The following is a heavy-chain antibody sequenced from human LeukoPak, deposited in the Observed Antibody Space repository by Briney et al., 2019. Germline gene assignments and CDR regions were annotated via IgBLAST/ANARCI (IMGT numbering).Heavy chain of an antibody. Sequence: SQTLSLTCAISGDSVSSNSAAWNCIRQSPSRGLEWLGRTYFRSKWYNEYAGSVKSRITINSDTSKNQFSLQLNSVTPEDTAVYYCARAQAYSGRIFDYWGQGTLVTVSS. CDR1: GDSVSSNSAA. V-gene: IGHV6-1*01. CDR2: TYFRSKWYN. J-gene: IGHJ4*02. D-gene: IGHD1-26*01. CDR3: ARAQAYSGRIFDY.